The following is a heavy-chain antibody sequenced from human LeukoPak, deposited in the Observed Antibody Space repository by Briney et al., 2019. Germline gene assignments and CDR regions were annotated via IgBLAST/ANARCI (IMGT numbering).Heavy chain of an antibody. CDR1: GGSFSGYY. V-gene: IGHV4-34*01. CDR3: VASGLSPFDY. Sequence: SETLSLTCAVYGGSFSGYYWSWIRQPPGKGLECIGDINHSGTTNYNPSLKSRVTLSVDTSKNQFSLKLSSVTAADTAVHYCVASGLSPFDYWGQGTLVTVSS. J-gene: IGHJ4*02. CDR2: INHSGTT. D-gene: IGHD1-26*01.